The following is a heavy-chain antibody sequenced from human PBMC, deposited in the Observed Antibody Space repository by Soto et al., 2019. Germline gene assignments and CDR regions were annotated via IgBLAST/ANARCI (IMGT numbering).Heavy chain of an antibody. CDR3: SRRLKLGADYYGMDV. CDR1: GDSVSSTSAA. J-gene: IGHJ6*02. V-gene: IGHV6-1*01. D-gene: IGHD1-26*01. CDR2: TFYRSKCYY. Sequence: SQTLSLTCAISGDSVSSTSAAWNWIRQSPSRGLEWLGRTFYRSKCYYDYAVSVKSRITINPDTSKNQFSLQLNSVTPEDTAVYYCSRRLKLGADYYGMDVWGQGTTVTVSS.